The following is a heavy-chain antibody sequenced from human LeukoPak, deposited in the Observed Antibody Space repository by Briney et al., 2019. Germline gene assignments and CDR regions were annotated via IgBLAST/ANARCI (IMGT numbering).Heavy chain of an antibody. CDR1: GYTFTGYY. V-gene: IGHV1-2*06. CDR3: ARDLGSRIQLWLLGY. D-gene: IGHD5-18*01. CDR2: INPNSGGT. Sequence: ASVEVSCKASGYTFTGYYMHWVRQAPGQGLEWMGRINPNSGGTNYAQKFQGRVTMTRDTSISTAYMELSRLRSDDTAVYYCARDLGSRIQLWLLGYWGQGTLVTVSS. J-gene: IGHJ4*02.